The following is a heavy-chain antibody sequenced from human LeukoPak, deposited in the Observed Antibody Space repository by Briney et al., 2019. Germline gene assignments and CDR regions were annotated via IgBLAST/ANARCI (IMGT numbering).Heavy chain of an antibody. D-gene: IGHD5-24*01. CDR2: IIPILGIA. Sequence: SVKVSCKASGGTFSSYAISWVRQAPGQGLEWMGRIIPILGIANYAQKFQGRVTITADKSTSTAYMELSSLRSEDTAVYYCAREEMATILRGRGYFDYWGQETLVTVSS. V-gene: IGHV1-69*04. J-gene: IGHJ4*02. CDR3: AREEMATILRGRGYFDY. CDR1: GGTFSSYA.